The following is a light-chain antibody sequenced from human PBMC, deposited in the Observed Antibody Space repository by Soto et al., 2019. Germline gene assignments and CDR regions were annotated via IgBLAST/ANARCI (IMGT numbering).Light chain of an antibody. CDR2: WAS. V-gene: IGKV4-1*01. CDR3: HQYYSPPYT. CDR1: QNVLYKSKDKNY. Sequence: DVVMTQFPDSLAVSLGERATINCKFSQNVLYKSKDKNYLSWYQQKPGQSPKLLIYWASTRESGVPDRFSGSGSETDFTLTISSLQAEDVAVYYCHQYYSPPYTFGQGTNLEIK. J-gene: IGKJ2*01.